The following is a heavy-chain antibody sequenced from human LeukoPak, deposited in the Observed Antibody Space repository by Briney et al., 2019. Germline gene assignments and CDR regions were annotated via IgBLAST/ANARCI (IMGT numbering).Heavy chain of an antibody. D-gene: IGHD3-10*01. Sequence: GASVKVSSKASGYTFTNYYIHWVRQAPGQGLEWMGIINPSGGTTSSTQKFQGRLAMTTDTSMATAYMELSSLTSEDTAVYCAREMIWFEPPYKDWGQGTLVTVSS. CDR1: GYTFTNYY. J-gene: IGHJ4*02. CDR3: AREMIWFEPPYKD. V-gene: IGHV1-46*01. CDR2: INPSGGTT.